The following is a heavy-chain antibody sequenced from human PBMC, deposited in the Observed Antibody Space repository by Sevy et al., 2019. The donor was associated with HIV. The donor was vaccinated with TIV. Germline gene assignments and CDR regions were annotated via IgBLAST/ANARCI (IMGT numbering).Heavy chain of an antibody. CDR1: GFTFSNYA. J-gene: IGHJ4*02. V-gene: IGHV3-33*06. CDR3: AKGGPNSGYDYYFDY. CDR2: IWYDGSKI. D-gene: IGHD5-12*01. Sequence: GRSLRLSCAASGFTFSNYAMHWVRQAPGKGLAWVALIWYDGSKIFYADSVKGRFTISRDNSESTLYLQMNSLRAEDTALYHCAKGGPNSGYDYYFDYWGQGTLVTVSS.